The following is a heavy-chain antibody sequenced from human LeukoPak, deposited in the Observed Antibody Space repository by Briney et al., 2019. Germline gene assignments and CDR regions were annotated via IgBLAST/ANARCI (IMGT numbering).Heavy chain of an antibody. Sequence: GGSLRLSCVASGLTFSRSEMNWVRQAPGKGLEWLSYISSGADTIYYADSVRGRFTTSRDNAENSLYLQMNSLRVEDTAVYYCVRGLRRFIRGSDGFDYWGQGTLVTVSS. J-gene: IGHJ4*02. CDR2: ISSGADTI. D-gene: IGHD5-24*01. CDR1: GLTFSRSE. V-gene: IGHV3-48*03. CDR3: VRGLRRFIRGSDGFDY.